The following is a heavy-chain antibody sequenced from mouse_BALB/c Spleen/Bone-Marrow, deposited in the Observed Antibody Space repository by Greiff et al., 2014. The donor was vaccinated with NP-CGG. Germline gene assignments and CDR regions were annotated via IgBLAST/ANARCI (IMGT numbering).Heavy chain of an antibody. D-gene: IGHD2-1*01. V-gene: IGHV1-7*01. Sequence: QVQLQQSGAELAKPGASVKMSCKASGYTFTSFWMHWVKQRPGQGLEWIGYINPSTGYTDYNQKFKHKATLTADKSSSTAYMQLSSLTSEDSAVYYCARSGGNYDYAMDYWGQGTSVTVSS. J-gene: IGHJ4*01. CDR3: ARSGGNYDYAMDY. CDR2: INPSTGYT. CDR1: GYTFTSFW.